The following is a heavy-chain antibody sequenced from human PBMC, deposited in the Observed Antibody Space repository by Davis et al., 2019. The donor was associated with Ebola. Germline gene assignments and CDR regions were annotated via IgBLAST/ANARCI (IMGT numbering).Heavy chain of an antibody. D-gene: IGHD6-19*01. V-gene: IGHV3-74*01. CDR1: GFMFSSYW. Sequence: HTGGSLRLSCAASGFMFSSYWMSWVRQAPGKGLEWVSAIDDDGSSRSYADSVKGRFTISRDNAKNMLYLQMNSLRAEDTAIYYCVSAISVGGHKWGQGTLVTVSS. J-gene: IGHJ4*02. CDR3: VSAISVGGHK. CDR2: IDDDGSSR.